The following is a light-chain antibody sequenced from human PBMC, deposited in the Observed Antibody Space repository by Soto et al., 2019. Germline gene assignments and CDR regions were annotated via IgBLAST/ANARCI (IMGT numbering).Light chain of an antibody. V-gene: IGKV3-11*01. CDR1: QSVSKC. Sequence: DIVLTQSPATLSLSPGERATLSCRASQSVSKCLAWYQQKPGQAPRLLIYDISSRAPGIPARFSGSGSGTDFTLTISSLEPEDFAVYYCQQCNNWPPITFGQGTRLEIK. CDR2: DIS. CDR3: QQCNNWPPIT. J-gene: IGKJ5*01.